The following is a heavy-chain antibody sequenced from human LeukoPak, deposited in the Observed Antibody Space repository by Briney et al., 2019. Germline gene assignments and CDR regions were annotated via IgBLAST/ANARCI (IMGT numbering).Heavy chain of an antibody. Sequence: GASVKVSCKASGYTFTSYGSCWVRQAPGQGGAWVGWISAYNGNTNYAQKLQGRVTMTTDTSTSTDYMELRSLRSDDTAVYCCLRSDVVVPAAFHSDAFDIGGQGTMVTVS. CDR2: ISAYNGNT. CDR1: GYTFTSYG. V-gene: IGHV1-18*04. J-gene: IGHJ3*02. D-gene: IGHD2-2*01. CDR3: LRSDVVVPAAFHSDAFDI.